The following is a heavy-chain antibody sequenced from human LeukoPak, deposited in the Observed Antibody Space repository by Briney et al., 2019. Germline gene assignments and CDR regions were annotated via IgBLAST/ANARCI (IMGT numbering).Heavy chain of an antibody. CDR1: GFTFSSYG. J-gene: IGHJ4*02. V-gene: IGHV3-33*01. D-gene: IGHD2-21*01. Sequence: GGSLRLSCAASGFTFSSYGMHWVRQAPGKGLEWVAVIWYDGSDKYYADSVKGRFTISRDNSKNTLCLQMNSLRAEDTAVYYCARENPTWVIGGFDYWGQGTLVTVSP. CDR3: ARENPTWVIGGFDY. CDR2: IWYDGSDK.